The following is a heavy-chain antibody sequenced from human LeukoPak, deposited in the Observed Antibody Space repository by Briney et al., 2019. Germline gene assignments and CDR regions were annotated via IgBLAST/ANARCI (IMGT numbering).Heavy chain of an antibody. Sequence: SGPTLVNPTQTLXLTCXFXXXXLTXXXXGXXWXRXPPXXXXXXXXVVYXNDDRRYSPSMSSRLTLTKDTSNNQVVLTMANMDPVDTATYYCGHRRESFDYSGVDVWGHGTTVTVSS. CDR3: GHRRESFDYSGVDV. CDR1: XXXLTXXXXG. CDR2: VYXNDDR. V-gene: IGHV2-5*01. D-gene: IGHD3-10*01. J-gene: IGHJ6*02.